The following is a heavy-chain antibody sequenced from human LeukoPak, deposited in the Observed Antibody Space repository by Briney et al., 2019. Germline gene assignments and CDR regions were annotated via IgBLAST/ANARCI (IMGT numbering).Heavy chain of an antibody. CDR1: GGSISSGSYY. Sequence: SQTLSLTCTVSGGSISSGSYYWSWIRQPAGKGLEWTGRIYTSRSTNYTPSLKSRVTITVDTSKHQFSLKLSSVTAADTAVYYCAREIVVVVAATPVTTGFDYWGQGTLVTVSS. CDR2: IYTSRST. D-gene: IGHD2-15*01. J-gene: IGHJ4*02. V-gene: IGHV4-61*02. CDR3: AREIVVVVAATPVTTGFDY.